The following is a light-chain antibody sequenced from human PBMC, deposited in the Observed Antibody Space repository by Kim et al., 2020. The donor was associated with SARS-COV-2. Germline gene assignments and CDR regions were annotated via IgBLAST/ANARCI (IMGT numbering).Light chain of an antibody. V-gene: IGKV1-5*03. CDR1: QSISSH. CDR2: KAS. J-gene: IGKJ1*01. Sequence: DIQMTQSPSSLSASVGDRVTITCRASQSISSHLAWYQQKPGRAPKLLIYKASILESGVPSRFSGSGSGTEFTLSISSLQPDDFADFDGQQYDSTPWTFGRGTKVDIK. CDR3: QQYDSTPWT.